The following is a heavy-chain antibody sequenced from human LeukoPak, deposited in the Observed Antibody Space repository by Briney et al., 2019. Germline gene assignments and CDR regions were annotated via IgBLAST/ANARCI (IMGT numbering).Heavy chain of an antibody. CDR2: IKQDGSEK. Sequence: GGSLRLSCAASGFTFSSYWMSWVRQAPGKGLEWVANIKQDGSEKYYVDSVKGRFTISRDNAKNSLYLQMNSLRAEDTAVYYCAKGGGYSGYEIFDYWGQGALVTVSS. CDR1: GFTFSSYW. D-gene: IGHD5-12*01. J-gene: IGHJ4*02. CDR3: AKGGGYSGYEIFDY. V-gene: IGHV3-7*03.